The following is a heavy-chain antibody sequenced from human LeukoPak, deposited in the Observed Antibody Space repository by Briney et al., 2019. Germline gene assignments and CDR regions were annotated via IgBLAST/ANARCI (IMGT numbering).Heavy chain of an antibody. V-gene: IGHV4-39*01. D-gene: IGHD3-3*01. CDR1: GDSISSSSGYY. CDR3: VRHKPADFWGGHFDY. Sequence: SGTLSLTCAVSGDSISSSSGYYWGWIRHPPGKGLDYIGSIYNSGRTYYNPSLKSRVTISVDTSKNQFSLKLNSVTAADTAVYYCVRHKPADFWGGHFDYWGQGTLVTVSS. J-gene: IGHJ4*02. CDR2: IYNSGRT.